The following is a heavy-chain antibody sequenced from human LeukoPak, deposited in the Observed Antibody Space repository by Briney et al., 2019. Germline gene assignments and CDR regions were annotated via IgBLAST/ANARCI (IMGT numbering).Heavy chain of an antibody. CDR1: GYSFTSDC. D-gene: IGHD2-2*01. V-gene: IGHV5-51*01. CDR3: ARQRCSSTSCYAGFNWFDP. J-gene: IGHJ5*02. CDR2: IYPGDSDT. Sequence: GESLKISCKASGYSFTSDCIGWVRQMPGKGLEWMGIIYPGDSDTRYSPSFQGQVTISADKSISTAYLQWSSLKASDTAMYYCARQRCSSTSCYAGFNWFDPWGQGTLVTVSS.